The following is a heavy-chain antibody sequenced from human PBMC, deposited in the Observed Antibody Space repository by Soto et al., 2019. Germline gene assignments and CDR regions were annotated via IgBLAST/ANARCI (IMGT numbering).Heavy chain of an antibody. CDR2: ISYDGSNK. Sequence: QVQLVESGGGVVQPGRSVRLSCAASGFTFSSYGMHWVRQAPGKGLEWVAVISYDGSNKYYADSVKGRFTISRDNSKNTLYLQMNSLRAEDTAVYYCAKDDYVSSGYTYYYYGMDVWGQGTTVTVSS. V-gene: IGHV3-30*18. CDR1: GFTFSSYG. D-gene: IGHD3-22*01. CDR3: AKDDYVSSGYTYYYYGMDV. J-gene: IGHJ6*02.